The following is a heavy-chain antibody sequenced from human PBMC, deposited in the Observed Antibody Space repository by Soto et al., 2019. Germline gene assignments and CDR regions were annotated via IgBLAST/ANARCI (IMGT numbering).Heavy chain of an antibody. J-gene: IGHJ4*02. CDR3: AKASLSYYDFWSGYRQRYYFDY. D-gene: IGHD3-3*01. CDR2: ISYDGSNK. V-gene: IGHV3-30-3*01. CDR1: GFTFSSYA. Sequence: GGSLRLSCAASGFTFSSYAMHWVRQAPGKGLEWVAVISYDGSNKYYADSVKGRFTISRDNSKNTLYLQMNSLRAEDTAVYYCAKASLSYYDFWSGYRQRYYFDYWGQGTLVTVSS.